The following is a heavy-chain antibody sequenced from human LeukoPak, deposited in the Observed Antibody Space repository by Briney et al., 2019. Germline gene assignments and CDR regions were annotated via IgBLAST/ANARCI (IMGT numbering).Heavy chain of an antibody. Sequence: GESLKISCKGSGYTFTGYYMHWVRQAPGQGLEWMGWINPNSGGTNYAQKFQGRVTMTRDTSISTAYMELSRLRSDDTAVYYCARDQVLLWFGELLYWGQGTLVTVSS. D-gene: IGHD3-10*01. CDR1: GYTFTGYY. CDR3: ARDQVLLWFGELLY. J-gene: IGHJ4*02. V-gene: IGHV1-2*02. CDR2: INPNSGGT.